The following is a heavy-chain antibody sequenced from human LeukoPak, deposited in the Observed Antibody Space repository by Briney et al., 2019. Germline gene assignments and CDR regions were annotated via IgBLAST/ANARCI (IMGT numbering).Heavy chain of an antibody. Sequence: SVKVSCKASGGTFSSYAISWVRQAPGQGLEWMGRIIPILGIANYAQKFQGRVTITADKSTSTAYMELRSLRSDDTAVYYCARDGIGEDHYLADWGQGTLVTVSS. D-gene: IGHD3-10*01. J-gene: IGHJ4*02. V-gene: IGHV1-69*04. CDR1: GGTFSSYA. CDR2: IIPILGIA. CDR3: ARDGIGEDHYLAD.